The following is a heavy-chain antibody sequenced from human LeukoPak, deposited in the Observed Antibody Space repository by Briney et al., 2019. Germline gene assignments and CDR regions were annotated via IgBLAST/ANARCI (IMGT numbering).Heavy chain of an antibody. CDR1: GGSISSSSDY. CDR2: IYYSGRT. V-gene: IGHV4-39*01. D-gene: IGHD2-15*01. Sequence: TSETLSLTCTVSGGSISSSSDYWGWIRQPPGKGLEWIGSIYYSGRTYYNPSLKSRVTISVDTSKNQFSLKLSSVTAADTAVYYCARHHCSGGSCYWADAFDIWGQGTMVTVSS. CDR3: ARHHCSGGSCYWADAFDI. J-gene: IGHJ3*02.